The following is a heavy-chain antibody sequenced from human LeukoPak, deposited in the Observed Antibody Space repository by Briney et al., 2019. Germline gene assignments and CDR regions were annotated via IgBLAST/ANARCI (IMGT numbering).Heavy chain of an antibody. CDR2: ISGSGGST. CDR3: AKQHDGYYYDSSGYAFDY. Sequence: GGSLRLSCSASGFTLSSYAMSWVRQAPGKGLEWVSAISGSGGSTYYADSVKGRFTISRDNSKNTLYLQMNSLRAEDTAVYYCAKQHDGYYYDSSGYAFDYWGQGTLVPVSS. J-gene: IGHJ4*02. D-gene: IGHD3-22*01. V-gene: IGHV3-23*01. CDR1: GFTLSSYA.